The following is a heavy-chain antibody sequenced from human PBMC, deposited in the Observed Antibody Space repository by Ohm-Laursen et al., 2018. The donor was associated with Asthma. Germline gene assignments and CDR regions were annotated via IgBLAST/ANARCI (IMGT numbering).Heavy chain of an antibody. V-gene: IGHV3-48*01. CDR3: ARGRTNDV. J-gene: IGHJ6*02. CDR1: GFSFSSNS. Sequence: GSLRLSCAASGFSFSSNSMNWVRQAPGKGLEWVSYISSSSSTIYYTDSVKGRFTISRDNAKNSLYLQMNSPRVEDTAVYYCARGRTNDVWGQGTTVTVSS. CDR2: ISSSSSTI.